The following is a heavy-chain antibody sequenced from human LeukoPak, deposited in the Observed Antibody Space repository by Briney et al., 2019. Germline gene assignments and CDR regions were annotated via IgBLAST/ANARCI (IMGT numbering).Heavy chain of an antibody. CDR3: AXXXFGFGDLLEYYFDY. V-gene: IGHV3-21*01. CDR2: ISSRSYT. J-gene: IGHJ4*02. Sequence: GGSLRLSCAASGFTFTSYSMNWVRQAPGKGLEWVSSISSRSYTYYADSMKGRFTISRDNAKNSLFLQMNSLRVEDTAVYYCAXXXFGFGDLLEYYFDYWGQGILVTVSS. CDR1: GFTFTSYS. D-gene: IGHD3-10*01.